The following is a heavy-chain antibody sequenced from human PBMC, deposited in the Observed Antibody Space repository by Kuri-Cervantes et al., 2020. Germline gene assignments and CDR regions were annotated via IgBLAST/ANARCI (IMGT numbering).Heavy chain of an antibody. CDR3: ARAGYCSGGSCHAFDI. CDR2: ISSSGSTI. Sequence: GESLKISCAASGFTFSDYYMSWIRQAPGKGLEWVSYISSSGSTIYYADSVKGRFTISRDNAKNSLYLQMNSLRAEDTAVYYCARAGYCSGGSCHAFDIWGQGTMVTVSS. D-gene: IGHD2-15*01. J-gene: IGHJ3*02. CDR1: GFTFSDYY. V-gene: IGHV3-11*01.